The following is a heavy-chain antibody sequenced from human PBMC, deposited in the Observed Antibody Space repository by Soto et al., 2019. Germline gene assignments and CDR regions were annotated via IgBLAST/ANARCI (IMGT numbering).Heavy chain of an antibody. CDR1: GFTFSSYS. CDR2: ISSSSSYI. Sequence: GESLKISCAASGFTFSSYSMNWVRQAPGKGLEWVSSISSSSSYIYYADSVKGRFTISRDNAKNSLYLQMNSLRAEDTAVYYCARDPFMSSGNDAFDIWGQGTMVTVSS. V-gene: IGHV3-21*01. D-gene: IGHD1-26*01. CDR3: ARDPFMSSGNDAFDI. J-gene: IGHJ3*02.